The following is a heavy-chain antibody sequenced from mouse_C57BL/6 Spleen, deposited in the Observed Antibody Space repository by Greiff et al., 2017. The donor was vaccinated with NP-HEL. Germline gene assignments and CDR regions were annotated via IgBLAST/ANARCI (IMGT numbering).Heavy chain of an antibody. CDR3: ARKYYSNLYAMDY. D-gene: IGHD2-5*01. Sequence: EVKLVESGGGLVKPGGSLKLSCAASGFTFSDYGMHWVRQAPEKGLEWVAYISSGSSTIYYADTVKGRFTISRDNAKNNLFLQMTSLRSEDTAMYYCARKYYSNLYAMDYWGQGTSVTVSS. CDR2: ISSGSSTI. CDR1: GFTFSDYG. J-gene: IGHJ4*01. V-gene: IGHV5-17*01.